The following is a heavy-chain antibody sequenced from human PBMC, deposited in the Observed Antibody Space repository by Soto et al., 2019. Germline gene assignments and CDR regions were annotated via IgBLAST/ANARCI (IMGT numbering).Heavy chain of an antibody. J-gene: IGHJ4*02. Sequence: GGSLRLSCAASGFTFSSYAMSWVRQAPGKGLEWVSAISGSGGSTYYADSVKGRFTISRDNSKNTLYLQMNSLRAEDTAVYYCAKDASYYDYVWGSYRTDYWGQGTLVTVSS. CDR1: GFTFSSYA. V-gene: IGHV3-23*01. CDR3: AKDASYYDYVWGSYRTDY. D-gene: IGHD3-16*02. CDR2: ISGSGGST.